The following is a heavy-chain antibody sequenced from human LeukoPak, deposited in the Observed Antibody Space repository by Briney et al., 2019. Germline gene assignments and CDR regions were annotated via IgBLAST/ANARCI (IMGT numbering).Heavy chain of an antibody. V-gene: IGHV3-23*01. CDR1: GFTFSSYA. Sequence: GGSPRLSCAASGFTFSSYAMSWVRQAPGKGLEWVSAISGSGGSTYYADSVKGRFTISRDNSKNTLYLQMNSLRAEDTAVYYCAKDETRWSGYSNWFVPWGQGTLVIVS. CDR2: ISGSGGST. CDR3: AKDETRWSGYSNWFVP. D-gene: IGHD3-3*01. J-gene: IGHJ5*02.